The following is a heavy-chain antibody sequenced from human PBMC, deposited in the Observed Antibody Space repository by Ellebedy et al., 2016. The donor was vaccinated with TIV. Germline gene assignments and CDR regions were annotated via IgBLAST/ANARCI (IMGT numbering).Heavy chain of an antibody. J-gene: IGHJ4*02. V-gene: IGHV3-21*01. D-gene: IGHD4-17*01. Sequence: PGGSLRLSCAASGFTFSSYSMNWVRQAPGKGLEWVSSIISSSSYIYYADSVKGRFTISRDNAKNSLYLQMNSLRAEDTAVYYCARVLTSYYDYGDPGLGFDYWGQGTLVTVSS. CDR1: GFTFSSYS. CDR3: ARVLTSYYDYGDPGLGFDY. CDR2: IISSSSYI.